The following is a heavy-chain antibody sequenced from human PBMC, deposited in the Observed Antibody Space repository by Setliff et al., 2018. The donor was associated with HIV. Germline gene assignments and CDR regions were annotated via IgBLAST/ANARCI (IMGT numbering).Heavy chain of an antibody. J-gene: IGHJ4*02. CDR3: TPTDYGGSDY. D-gene: IGHD5-12*01. CDR2: IKSKGSGGSI. V-gene: IGHV3-15*01. CDR1: GLTFTNAW. Sequence: GSLRLSCEVSGLTFTNAWLSWVRQAPGKGLEWVGRIKSKGSGGSIDYGASVRGRFGISRDDSKSIAYLQMNSLKTEDTAVYYCTPTDYGGSDYWGQGTLVTVSS.